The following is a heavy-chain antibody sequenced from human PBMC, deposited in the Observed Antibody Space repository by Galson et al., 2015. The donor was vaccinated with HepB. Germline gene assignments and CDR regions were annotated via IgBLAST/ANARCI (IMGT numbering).Heavy chain of an antibody. V-gene: IGHV4-59*01. CDR1: GGSISSYY. J-gene: IGHJ4*02. D-gene: IGHD6-19*01. Sequence: ETLSLTCTVSGGSISSYYWSWIRQPPGKGLEWIGYIYYSGSTNYNPSLKSRVTISVDTSKNQFSLKLSSVTAADTAVYYCAAGPIAVAGLLDYWGQGTLVTVSS. CDR2: IYYSGST. CDR3: AAGPIAVAGLLDY.